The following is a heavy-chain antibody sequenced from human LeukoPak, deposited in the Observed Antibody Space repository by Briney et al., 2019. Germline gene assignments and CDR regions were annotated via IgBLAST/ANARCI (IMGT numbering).Heavy chain of an antibody. CDR3: ARDGTRSDAFDI. V-gene: IGHV1-2*02. Sequence: ASVKVSCKASGYTFTGYYMHWVRQAPGQGLEGMGWINPNSGGTNYAQKFQGRVTMTRDTSISTAHIELSRLRSDDTAVYYCARDGTRSDAFDIWGQGTMVTVPS. D-gene: IGHD1-26*01. CDR2: INPNSGGT. CDR1: GYTFTGYY. J-gene: IGHJ3*02.